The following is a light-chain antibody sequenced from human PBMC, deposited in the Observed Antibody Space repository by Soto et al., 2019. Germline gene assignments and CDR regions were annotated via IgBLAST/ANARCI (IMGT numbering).Light chain of an antibody. CDR3: HHYNTYST. Sequence: DVQMTQSPSTLSASVGERVTITCRASQSVSTLLAWYQQKPGKAPKLLIYKASSLESGVPSRFSGSGSGTDFTLTIASLQPDDFATYYCHHYNTYSTFGQGTKVDIK. V-gene: IGKV1-5*03. CDR1: QSVSTL. J-gene: IGKJ1*01. CDR2: KAS.